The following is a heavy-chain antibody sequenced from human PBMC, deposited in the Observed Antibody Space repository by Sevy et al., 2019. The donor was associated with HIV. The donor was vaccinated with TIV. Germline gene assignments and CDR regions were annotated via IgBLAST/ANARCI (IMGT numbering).Heavy chain of an antibody. J-gene: IGHJ4*02. CDR2: IGGSGTIT. Sequence: GGSLRLSCAASGFTFYKYAMSWVRQAPGKGLEGVSSIGGSGTITDYADSVKGRFTMSRDNSKNTLYLQMNSLRAEDTAVYYCAKEDYYDSSGSPIDQWGQGTLVTVSS. D-gene: IGHD3-22*01. CDR3: AKEDYYDSSGSPIDQ. V-gene: IGHV3-23*01. CDR1: GFTFYKYA.